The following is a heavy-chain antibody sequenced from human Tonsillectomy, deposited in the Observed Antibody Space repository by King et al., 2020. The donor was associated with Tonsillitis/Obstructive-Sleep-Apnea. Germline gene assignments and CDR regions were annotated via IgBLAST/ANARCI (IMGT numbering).Heavy chain of an antibody. CDR3: ARISGGNYGFYYMGV. Sequence: VTLKESGPALVKPTQTLTLTCTFSGFSLSTSGMCVSWLRQRPGKALEWLARIDWDDDKYYNTSLKTRLTISKDTSKDQVVLTMTNMDPVDTATYYCARISGGNYGFYYMGVWGKGTPVTVSS. V-gene: IGHV2-70*11. CDR1: GFSLSTSGMC. CDR2: IDWDDDK. D-gene: IGHD1-26*01. J-gene: IGHJ6*03.